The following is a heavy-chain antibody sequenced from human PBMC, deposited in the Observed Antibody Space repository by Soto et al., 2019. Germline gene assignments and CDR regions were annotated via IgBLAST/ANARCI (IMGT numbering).Heavy chain of an antibody. V-gene: IGHV3-9*01. CDR2: ISWNSGSI. D-gene: IGHD2-15*01. CDR3: AKAQYCSGGSCRNWFDP. CDR1: GFTFDDYA. Sequence: SLRLSCAASGFTFDDYAMHWVRQAPGKGLEWVSGISWNSGSIGYADSVRGRFTISRDNAKNSLYLQMNSLRAEDTALYYCAKAQYCSGGSCRNWFDPWGQGTLVTVSS. J-gene: IGHJ5*02.